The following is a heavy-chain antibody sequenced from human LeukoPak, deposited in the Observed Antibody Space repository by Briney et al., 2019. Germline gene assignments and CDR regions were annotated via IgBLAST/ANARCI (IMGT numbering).Heavy chain of an antibody. J-gene: IGHJ4*02. Sequence: KTGGSLRLSCAASGFRFNSYSMNWVRQAPGKGLEWVSSISSSSTYIYYADSVKGRFTISRDNAKNSLYLQMNSLRAEDTAVYYCARGGQWLVLWGQGTLVTVSS. D-gene: IGHD6-19*01. CDR3: ARGGQWLVL. V-gene: IGHV3-21*01. CDR2: ISSSSTYI. CDR1: GFRFNSYS.